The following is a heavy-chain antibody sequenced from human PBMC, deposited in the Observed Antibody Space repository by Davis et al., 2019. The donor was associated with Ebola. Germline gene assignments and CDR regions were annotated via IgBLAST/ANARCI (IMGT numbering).Heavy chain of an antibody. CDR3: ARGKVWFDY. D-gene: IGHD2-8*01. Sequence: SETLSLTCTVSGGSISSYYWSWIRQPPGKGLEWFGYIYYSGSTNYNPSLKSRVTISVDTSKNQFSLKLSSVTAADTAVYYCARGKVWFDYWGQGTLVTVSS. CDR1: GGSISSYY. V-gene: IGHV4-59*01. CDR2: IYYSGST. J-gene: IGHJ4*02.